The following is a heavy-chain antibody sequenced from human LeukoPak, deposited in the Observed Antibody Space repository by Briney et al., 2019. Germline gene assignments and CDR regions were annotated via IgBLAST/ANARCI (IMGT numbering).Heavy chain of an antibody. D-gene: IGHD3-22*01. CDR3: ARVYYDSSGWRFDI. Sequence: ASVKVSCKASGGTFSSYAISWVRQAPGQGLEWMGGIIPIFGTANSAQKFQVRVTITTYEYTSTAYVELSSLRSEDTAVYYCARVYYDSSGWRFDIWGQGTMVTVSS. V-gene: IGHV1-69*05. CDR2: IIPIFGTA. J-gene: IGHJ3*02. CDR1: GGTFSSYA.